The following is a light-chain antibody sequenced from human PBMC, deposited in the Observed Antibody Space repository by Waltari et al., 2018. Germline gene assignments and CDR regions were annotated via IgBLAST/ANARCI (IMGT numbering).Light chain of an antibody. CDR2: GAS. V-gene: IGKV3-20*01. Sequence: IVLTQSPGTLSLSPGERATLSCTASQTVSRTLAWYQQKPGQAPRLLIYGASIMATGIPDRFSGSGSGTDFSLTISRLEPEDFAVYYCQHYVRLPATFGQGTKVEIK. J-gene: IGKJ1*01. CDR1: QTVSRT. CDR3: QHYVRLPAT.